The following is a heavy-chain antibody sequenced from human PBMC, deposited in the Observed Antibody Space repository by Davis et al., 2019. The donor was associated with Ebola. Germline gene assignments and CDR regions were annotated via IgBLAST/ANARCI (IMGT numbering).Heavy chain of an antibody. Sequence: GESLKISCAASGLIFSSYGMHWVRQAPGKGLEWVAIISNDGSIKYYADSVKGRFTISRDNSKNTLYLQMISLRAEDTAVYFCARGSGYSYYFDYWGQGTLVTVSS. CDR1: GLIFSSYG. CDR2: ISNDGSIK. D-gene: IGHD3-22*01. V-gene: IGHV3-30-3*01. CDR3: ARGSGYSYYFDY. J-gene: IGHJ4*02.